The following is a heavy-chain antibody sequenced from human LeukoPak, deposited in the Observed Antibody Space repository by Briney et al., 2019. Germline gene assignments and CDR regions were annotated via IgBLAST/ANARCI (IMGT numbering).Heavy chain of an antibody. J-gene: IGHJ4*02. Sequence: GGSLRLSCAASGLTVSSNYMNWVRQAPGKGLEWVSLIYPGGSTYYADSVKGRFTISRDNSKNTLYFQMNSLRADDTAVYYCARGQRAAASFDYWGQGTLVTVSS. CDR1: GLTVSSNY. V-gene: IGHV3-66*01. CDR3: ARGQRAAASFDY. CDR2: IYPGGST. D-gene: IGHD6-13*01.